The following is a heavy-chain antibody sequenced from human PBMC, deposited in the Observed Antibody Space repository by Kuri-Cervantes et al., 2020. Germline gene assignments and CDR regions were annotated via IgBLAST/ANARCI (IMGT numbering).Heavy chain of an antibody. CDR3: ATSDWEVAGLDY. Sequence: ASVKVSCKVSGYTLTELSMYWVRQAPGKGLEWMGGFDPEDGETVYAQKFQGRVLLTEDTSADTAYMELSSLRSEDTAVYYCATSDWEVAGLDYWGQGTLVTVSS. J-gene: IGHJ4*02. CDR2: FDPEDGET. V-gene: IGHV1-24*01. CDR1: GYTLTELS. D-gene: IGHD6-19*01.